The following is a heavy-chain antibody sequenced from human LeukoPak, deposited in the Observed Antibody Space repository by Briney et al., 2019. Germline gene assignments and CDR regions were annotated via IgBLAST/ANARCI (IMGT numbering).Heavy chain of an antibody. CDR1: GGTFSNYA. D-gene: IGHD4-17*01. CDR2: IIPIFGTA. V-gene: IGHV1-69*06. J-gene: IGHJ5*02. Sequence: SVNLSCKASGGTFSNYAISWVRQAPGQGLDWMGGIIPIFGTANYAQKFRGRVTITADKSTSTAYMELSSLRSEDTAVYYCARSHATTGPWFDPWGQGTLVTVSS. CDR3: ARSHATTGPWFDP.